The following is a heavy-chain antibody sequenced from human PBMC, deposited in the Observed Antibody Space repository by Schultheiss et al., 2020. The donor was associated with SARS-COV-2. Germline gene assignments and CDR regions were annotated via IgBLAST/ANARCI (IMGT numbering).Heavy chain of an antibody. J-gene: IGHJ4*02. D-gene: IGHD1-26*01. V-gene: IGHV3-11*06. CDR3: AREFSGSNYYDFDY. CDR1: GFTFSDYY. Sequence: GGSLRLSCAASGFTFSDYYMSWIRQAPGKGLEWVSYISSSSSYTNYADSMKGRFTISRDNARNSLYLQMNSLRVEDTAVYYCAREFSGSNYYDFDYWGQGTRVTVAS. CDR2: ISSSSSYT.